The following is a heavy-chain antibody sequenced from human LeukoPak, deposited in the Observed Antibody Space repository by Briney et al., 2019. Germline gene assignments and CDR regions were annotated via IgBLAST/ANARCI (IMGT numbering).Heavy chain of an antibody. Sequence: GASVKVSCKASGGTFSSYAISWVRQAPGQGLEWMGRIIPSFGTANYAQKFQGRVTITTDESTSTAYMELSSLSDDYRAGYYFAREYGVVTAAFRYFDLLRGGTLVTVCS. D-gene: IGHD2-21*02. CDR1: GGTFSSYA. V-gene: IGHV1-69*05. CDR2: IIPSFGTA. J-gene: IGHJ2*01. CDR3: AREYGVVTAAFRYFDL.